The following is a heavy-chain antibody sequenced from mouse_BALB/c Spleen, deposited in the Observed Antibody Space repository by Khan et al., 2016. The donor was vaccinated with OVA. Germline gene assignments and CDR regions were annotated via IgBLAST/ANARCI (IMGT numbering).Heavy chain of an antibody. D-gene: IGHD4-1*01. CDR2: IKPYTDYT. CDR1: GYTFTNHH. CDR3: ARTGNFDGMDY. V-gene: IGHV1S45*01. J-gene: IGHJ4*01. Sequence: VQLQQPGAELVRPGASVKISCKAFGYTFTNHHINWVKQRPGQGLDWIGYIKPYTDYTKYNHKFKGKATLTVDKSSSTTYMELSSLTSEDSAVYYCARTGNFDGMDYWGQGTSVTVSS.